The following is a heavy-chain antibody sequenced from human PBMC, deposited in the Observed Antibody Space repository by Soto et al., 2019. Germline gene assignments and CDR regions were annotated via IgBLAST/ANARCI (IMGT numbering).Heavy chain of an antibody. Sequence: GGSLRLSCAASGFTFSSYAMSWVRQAPGKGLEWVSSISGSGDNTYYADSVKGQFTFSRDNSKHTLYLQMNSLRAEDTAIYYCAKDPSYWGQGTLVTVSS. V-gene: IGHV3-23*01. CDR3: AKDPSY. CDR1: GFTFSSYA. J-gene: IGHJ4*02. CDR2: ISGSGDNT.